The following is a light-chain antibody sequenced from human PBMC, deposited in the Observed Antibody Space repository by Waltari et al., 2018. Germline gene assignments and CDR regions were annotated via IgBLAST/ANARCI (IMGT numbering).Light chain of an antibody. CDR3: QQTYSTSWT. Sequence: DIQMTQSPSSLSASVGDRVIITCRASQPIRGHLNWCQQKPGKAPTVLIYAASTLQSGVPSRFSGTRSGADFTLTISSLQPEDFATYFCQQTYSTSWTFGQGTKVELK. V-gene: IGKV1-39*01. CDR2: AAS. CDR1: QPIRGH. J-gene: IGKJ1*01.